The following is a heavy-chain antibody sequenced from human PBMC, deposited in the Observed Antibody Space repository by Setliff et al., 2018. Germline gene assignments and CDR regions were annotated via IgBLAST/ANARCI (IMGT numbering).Heavy chain of an antibody. D-gene: IGHD6-6*01. CDR1: GGSISSGSYY. J-gene: IGHJ6*03. V-gene: IGHV4-61*09. Sequence: SETLSLTCTVSGGSISSGSYYWSWIRQPAGKGLEWIGHIYSSGSTNYNPSLKSRVTISVYRSKNQFSMKLSSVIAADTAVYYCARDLYSSSSGGFYYYYYYMDVWGKGTTVTVSS. CDR2: IYSSGST. CDR3: ARDLYSSSSGGFYYYYYYMDV.